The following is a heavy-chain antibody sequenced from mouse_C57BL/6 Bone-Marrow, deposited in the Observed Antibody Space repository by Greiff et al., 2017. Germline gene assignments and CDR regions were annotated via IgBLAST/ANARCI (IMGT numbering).Heavy chain of an antibody. CDR2: ISSGSSTI. CDR3: AKKVYDAMDY. D-gene: IGHD1-3*01. V-gene: IGHV5-17*01. CDR1: GFTFSDYG. Sequence: EVHLVESGGGLVKPGGSLKLSCAASGFTFSDYGMHWVRQAPEKGLEWVAYISSGSSTIYYADTVKGRFTISRDNAKNTLFLQMTSLRSEDTAMYYCAKKVYDAMDYWGQGTSVTVSS. J-gene: IGHJ4*01.